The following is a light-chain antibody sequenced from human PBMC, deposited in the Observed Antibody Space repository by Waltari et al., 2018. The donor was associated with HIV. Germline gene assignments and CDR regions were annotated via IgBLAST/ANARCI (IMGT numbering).Light chain of an antibody. Sequence: QSALTQPRSVSGSPGQSVTISCTGTSSAAGGYNYVSWYPQHPGKAPKPMIYDVSKRPSGVPDRFSGSKSGNTASLTISGLQAEDEADYYCCSYAGSYTGVFGGGTKLTVL. J-gene: IGLJ2*01. CDR3: CSYAGSYTGV. V-gene: IGLV2-11*01. CDR1: SSAAGGYNY. CDR2: DVS.